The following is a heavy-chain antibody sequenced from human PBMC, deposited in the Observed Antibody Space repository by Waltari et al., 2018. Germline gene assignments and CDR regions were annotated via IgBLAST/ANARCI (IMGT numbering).Heavy chain of an antibody. J-gene: IGHJ4*02. CDR3: ARRLSGSSTDY. Sequence: QVQLQESGPGLVKPSETLSLTCAVSGYSLSSGYYWGWIRQPPGKGLEWIGSIYHSGSTYYNPSLKSRVTISVDTSKNQFSLKLSSVTAADTAVYYCARRLSGSSTDYWGQGTLVTVSS. CDR1: GYSLSSGYY. CDR2: IYHSGST. D-gene: IGHD2-2*01. V-gene: IGHV4-38-2*01.